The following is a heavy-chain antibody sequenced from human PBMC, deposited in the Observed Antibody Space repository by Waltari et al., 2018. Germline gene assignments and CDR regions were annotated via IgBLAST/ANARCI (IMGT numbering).Heavy chain of an antibody. CDR2: ISSSSSYI. D-gene: IGHD7-27*01. CDR1: GFTFSSYS. Sequence: EVQLVESGGGLVKPGGSLRLSCAASGFTFSSYSMNWVRQAPGKGLGWVSSISSSSSYIYYADSVKGRFTISRDNAKNSLYLQMNSLRAEDTAVYYCARVGPAGAFDYWGQGTLVTVSS. V-gene: IGHV3-21*01. CDR3: ARVGPAGAFDY. J-gene: IGHJ4*02.